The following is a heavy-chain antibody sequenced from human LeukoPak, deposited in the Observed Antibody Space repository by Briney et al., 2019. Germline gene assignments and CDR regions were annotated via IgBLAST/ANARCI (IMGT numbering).Heavy chain of an antibody. CDR3: ARSLGYCSGGSCFPLDY. J-gene: IGHJ4*02. D-gene: IGHD2-15*01. V-gene: IGHV3-7*04. CDR2: IKQDESEK. CDR1: EFTFSNYW. Sequence: GGSLRLSCAASEFTFSNYWMIWVRQAPGKGLEWVADIKQDESEKYYVDSVKGRFTISRDNAKNSLYLQMNSLRAEDTAVYYCARSLGYCSGGSCFPLDYWGQGTLVTVSS.